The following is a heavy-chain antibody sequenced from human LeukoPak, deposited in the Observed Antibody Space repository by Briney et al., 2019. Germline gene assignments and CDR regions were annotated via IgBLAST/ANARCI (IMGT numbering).Heavy chain of an antibody. J-gene: IGHJ5*02. Sequence: ASVKVSCKASGYTFTSYDINWVRQATGQGLEWMGWMNPNSGNTGYAQKFQGRVTMTRNTSISAAYMELSSLRSEDTAVYYCAKAPGISRLNWFDPWGQGTLVIVSS. CDR3: AKAPGISRLNWFDP. D-gene: IGHD6-13*01. CDR1: GYTFTSYD. CDR2: MNPNSGNT. V-gene: IGHV1-8*01.